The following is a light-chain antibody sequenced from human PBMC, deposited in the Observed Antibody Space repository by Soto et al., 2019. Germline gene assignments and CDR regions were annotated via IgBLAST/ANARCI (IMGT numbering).Light chain of an antibody. CDR3: SPYRSSDSWV. CDR1: SSDVGGYNS. V-gene: IGLV2-14*01. CDR2: DVN. J-gene: IGLJ3*02. Sequence: QSVLTQPASVSGSPGQSLTISCTGTSSDVGGYNSVSWYQQHPGKAPKLMIFDVNSRTPGVSGRFSGSKSANTASLTISGLQAEDEVDYYCSPYRSSDSWVFGGG.